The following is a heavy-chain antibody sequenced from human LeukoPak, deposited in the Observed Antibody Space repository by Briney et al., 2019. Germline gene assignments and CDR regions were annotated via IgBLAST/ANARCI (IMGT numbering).Heavy chain of an antibody. Sequence: PSETLSLTCTVSGGSISSSSYYWGWIRQPPGKGLEWIGSIYYSGSTYYNPSLKSRVTISVDTSKNQFSLKLSSVTAADTAVYYCARQGQSTPTSNWFDPWGQGTLVTVSS. CDR2: IYYSGST. V-gene: IGHV4-39*01. CDR1: GGSISSSSYY. J-gene: IGHJ5*02. CDR3: ARQGQSTPTSNWFDP.